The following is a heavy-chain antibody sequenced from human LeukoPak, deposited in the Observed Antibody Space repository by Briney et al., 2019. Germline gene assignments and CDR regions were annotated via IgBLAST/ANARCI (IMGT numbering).Heavy chain of an antibody. D-gene: IGHD1-14*01. V-gene: IGHV3-48*04. CDR1: GFTFSSYA. CDR3: ARDLLGIYESRMDV. J-gene: IGHJ6*02. Sequence: GGSLRLSCAASGFTFSSYAMSWVRQAPGKGLEWVSYISSSSSTIYYADSVKGRFTISRDNAKNSLYLQMNSLRAEDTAVYYCARDLLGIYESRMDVWGQGTTVTVSS. CDR2: ISSSSSTI.